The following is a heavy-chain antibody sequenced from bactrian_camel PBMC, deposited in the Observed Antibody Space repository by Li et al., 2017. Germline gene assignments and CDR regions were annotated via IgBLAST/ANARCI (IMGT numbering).Heavy chain of an antibody. CDR2: IWSGLSNTYYT. CDR3: VADSWRCEWFDDYKN. J-gene: IGHJ4*01. CDR1: EDAYWGHC. Sequence: HVQLVESGGGSVQAGGSLRLSCVASEDAYWGHCMGWFRQAPGKEREGVAGIWSGLSNTYYTYYPDSVKGRFTISQDSAKNTVYLQMNSLKPEDTGMYYCVADSWRCEWFDDYKNWGQGTQVTVS. V-gene: IGHV3-3*01. D-gene: IGHD2*01.